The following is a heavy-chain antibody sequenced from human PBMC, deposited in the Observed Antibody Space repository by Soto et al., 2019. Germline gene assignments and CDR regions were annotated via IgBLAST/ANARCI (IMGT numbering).Heavy chain of an antibody. V-gene: IGHV4-4*02. CDR2: IHHGGTT. CDR3: ARVRQYCSATSCYLDP. Sequence: QVQLQESGPGLVKPSETLSLTCGVSGDSISSNNWWHWVRQSPGKGLEWIVEIHHGGTTNYNPSLKSRDAISVDKAKNQFSLKLNSVTAADTAVYYCARVRQYCSATSCYLDPWGRGTLVTVSS. J-gene: IGHJ5*02. D-gene: IGHD2-2*01. CDR1: GDSISSNNW.